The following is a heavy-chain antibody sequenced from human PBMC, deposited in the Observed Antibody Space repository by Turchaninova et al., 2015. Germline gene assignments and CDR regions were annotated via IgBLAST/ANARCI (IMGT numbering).Heavy chain of an antibody. CDR2: TYYRSKWYK. V-gene: IGHV6-1*01. J-gene: IGHJ4*02. Sequence: QVQLKKTGRGLGNPAPTHSTHCDMPRERSCRKSAAWNGIRQAPSKGLEWLGRTYYRSKWYKDYAVSVKSRITINPDTSKNQFSLQLNSVTPEDTAVYYCARGPLRRGGAIDYWGQGTLVTVSS. D-gene: IGHD3-10*01. CDR1: RERSCRKSAA. CDR3: ARGPLRRGGAIDY.